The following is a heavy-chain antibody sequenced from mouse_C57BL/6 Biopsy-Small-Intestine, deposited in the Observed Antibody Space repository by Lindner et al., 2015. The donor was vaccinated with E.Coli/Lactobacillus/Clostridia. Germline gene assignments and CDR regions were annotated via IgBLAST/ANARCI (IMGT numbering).Heavy chain of an antibody. J-gene: IGHJ1*03. CDR1: GFSFNTYA. CDR2: IRSKSNNYAT. Sequence: VQLQESGGGLVQPKGSLKLSCAASGFSFNTYAMNWVRQAPGKGLEWVARIRSKSNNYATYYAVSVKDRFTISRDDSESMLYLQMNNLKTEDTAMYYCVSQLGGPYWYFDVWGTGTTVTVSS. D-gene: IGHD4-1*01. V-gene: IGHV10-1*01. CDR3: VSQLGGPYWYFDV.